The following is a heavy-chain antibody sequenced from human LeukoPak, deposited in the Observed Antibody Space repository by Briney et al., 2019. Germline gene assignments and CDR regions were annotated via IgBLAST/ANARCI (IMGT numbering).Heavy chain of an antibody. CDR2: INHSGST. CDR1: GGSFSGYY. CDR3: ARGGPDYDILTRYYRGGVSWFDP. V-gene: IGHV4-34*01. J-gene: IGHJ5*02. Sequence: PSETLSLTCAVYGGSFSGYYWSWIRQPPGKGQEWIGEINHSGSTNYNPSLKSRVTISVDTSKNQFSLKLSSVTAADTAVYYCARGGPDYDILTRYYRGGVSWFDPWGQGTLVTVSS. D-gene: IGHD3-9*01.